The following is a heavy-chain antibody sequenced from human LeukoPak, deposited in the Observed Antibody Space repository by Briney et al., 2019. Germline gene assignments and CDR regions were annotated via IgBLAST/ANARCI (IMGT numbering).Heavy chain of an antibody. D-gene: IGHD3-10*01. CDR1: GGSISSGGYY. J-gene: IGHJ4*02. Sequence: SETLSLTCTVSGGSISSGGYYWSWIRQHPGKGLEWIGYIYYSGSTYYNPSLKSRVTISVDTSKNQFSLKLSSVTAADTAVYYCARDDGSGSYLEYYFDYWGQGTLVTVSS. CDR3: ARDDGSGSYLEYYFDY. V-gene: IGHV4-31*03. CDR2: IYYSGST.